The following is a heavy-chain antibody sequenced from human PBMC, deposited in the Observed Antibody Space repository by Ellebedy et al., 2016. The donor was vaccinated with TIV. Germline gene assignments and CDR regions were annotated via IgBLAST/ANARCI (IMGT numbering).Heavy chain of an antibody. J-gene: IGHJ5*01. CDR2: MYYTGHT. D-gene: IGHD3-3*01. CDR1: GDSISDYY. CDR3: ARGGDGVLEWLFDGWFNL. Sequence: SETLSLTXTVSGDSISDYYWNWIRQPPGKGLEWIGYMYYTGHTKYNPSLQSRVTISADTSKKHFSLTLNSVTAADTAVYYCARGGDGVLEWLFDGWFNLWGQGTPVTVSS. V-gene: IGHV4-59*13.